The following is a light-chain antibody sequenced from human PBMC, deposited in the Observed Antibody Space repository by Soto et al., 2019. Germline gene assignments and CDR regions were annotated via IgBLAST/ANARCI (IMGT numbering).Light chain of an antibody. CDR1: QSVRSN. CDR2: GAS. J-gene: IGKJ4*01. CDR3: QQYNNWPPLT. Sequence: EVVMTQSPATLSVSPGERVTLSCRASQSVRSNLAWYLQKPGQAPRLLIYGASTRATGIPARFSASGSGTEFTLTISSLQSEDFAAYYCQQYNNWPPLTFGGGTKVEIK. V-gene: IGKV3-15*01.